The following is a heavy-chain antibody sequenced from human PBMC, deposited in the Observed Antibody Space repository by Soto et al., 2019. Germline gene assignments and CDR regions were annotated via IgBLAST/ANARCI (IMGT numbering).Heavy chain of an antibody. V-gene: IGHV3-30-3*01. J-gene: IGHJ6*02. CDR2: ISYDGSNK. CDR3: VRLIHSYGSLAAYYYGMDV. D-gene: IGHD5-18*01. Sequence: QVQLVESGGGVVQPGRSLRLSCAASGFTFSSYAMHWVRQAPGKGLEWVAVISYDGSNKYYADSVKGRFTISRDNSKNTLYLQMNSLRAEDTAVYYCVRLIHSYGSLAAYYYGMDVWGQGTTVTVSS. CDR1: GFTFSSYA.